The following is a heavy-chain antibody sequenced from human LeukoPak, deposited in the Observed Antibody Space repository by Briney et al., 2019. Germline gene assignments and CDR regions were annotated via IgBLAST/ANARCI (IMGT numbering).Heavy chain of an antibody. CDR3: AREGSYCVGGDCYSFDF. CDR2: MHPGNGNT. CDR1: GYRFISNY. J-gene: IGHJ4*02. V-gene: IGHV1-2*02. D-gene: IGHD2-21*02. Sequence: ASVKVSCKASGYRFISNYIQWVRQAPGLGPEWMGWMHPGNGNTRYAEKFQGRVTMTRDTSINTAYLDLSSLRSDDTAVYYCAREGSYCVGGDCYSFDFWGQGTLITVSS.